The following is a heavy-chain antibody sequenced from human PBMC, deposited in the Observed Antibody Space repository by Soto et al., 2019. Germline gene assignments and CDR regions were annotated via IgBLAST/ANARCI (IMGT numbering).Heavy chain of an antibody. D-gene: IGHD3-10*01. CDR3: ARSRAYYYGSGSYGTPFDY. Sequence: QVQLQESGPGLVKPSGTLSLTCAVSGGSISSSNWWSWVRQPPGKGLEWIGEIYHSGSTNYNPSLESGVTISVDKSKNQFSLKLSSVTAADTAVYYCARSRAYYYGSGSYGTPFDYWGQGTLVTVSS. V-gene: IGHV4-4*02. CDR1: GGSISSSNW. CDR2: IYHSGST. J-gene: IGHJ4*02.